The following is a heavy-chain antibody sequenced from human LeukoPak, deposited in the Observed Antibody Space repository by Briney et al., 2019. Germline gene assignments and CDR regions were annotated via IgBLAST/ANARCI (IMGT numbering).Heavy chain of an antibody. D-gene: IGHD2-2*01. CDR1: GYTFTSYG. V-gene: IGHV1-18*01. J-gene: IGHJ5*02. CDR2: ISAYNGNT. CDR3: ARSETIVVVPAASPGFDP. Sequence: ASVKVSCKASGYTFTSYGISWVRQAPGQGLEWMRWISAYNGNTNYAQKLQGRVTMTTDTSTSTAYMELRSLRSDDTAVYYCARSETIVVVPAASPGFDPWGQGTLVTVSS.